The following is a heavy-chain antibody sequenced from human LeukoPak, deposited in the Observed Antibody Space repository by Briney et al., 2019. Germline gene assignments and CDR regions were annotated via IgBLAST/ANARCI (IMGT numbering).Heavy chain of an antibody. CDR3: AKEGQGQIVVVINPAPDFDY. J-gene: IGHJ4*02. CDR1: GFTFSSYS. CDR2: ISSSSSYI. D-gene: IGHD3-22*01. Sequence: GGSLRLSCAASGFTFSSYSMNWVRQAPGKGLEWVSSISSSSSYIYYADSVKGRFTISRDNSKNTLYLQMNSLRAEDTAVYYCAKEGQGQIVVVINPAPDFDYWGQGTLVTVSS. V-gene: IGHV3-21*04.